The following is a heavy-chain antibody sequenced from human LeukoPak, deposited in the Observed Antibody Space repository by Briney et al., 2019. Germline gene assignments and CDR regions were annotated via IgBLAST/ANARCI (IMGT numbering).Heavy chain of an antibody. Sequence: PGGSLRLSCAASGFTFSSYDMRWVRHATGKGLEWVSAIGTAGHTYYPGSVKGRFTISRENAKNSLYLQMNSLRAGDTAVYYCARGGPAVGIAAAGTFDYWGQGTLVTVSS. CDR3: ARGGPAVGIAAAGTFDY. J-gene: IGHJ4*02. V-gene: IGHV3-13*01. CDR1: GFTFSSYD. CDR2: IGTAGHT. D-gene: IGHD6-13*01.